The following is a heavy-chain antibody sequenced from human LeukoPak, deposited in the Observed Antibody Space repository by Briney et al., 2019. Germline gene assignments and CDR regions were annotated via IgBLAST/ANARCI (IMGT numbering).Heavy chain of an antibody. CDR1: GYSISSGYY. D-gene: IGHD1-26*01. V-gene: IGHV4-38-2*02. CDR2: IYHSGST. J-gene: IGHJ4*02. Sequence: PSETLSLTCTVSGYSISSGYYWGWIRQPPGKGLEWIGSIYHSGSTYYNPSLKSRVTISVDTSKNQFSLKLSSVTAADTALYYCARVWTDSGSYYDDRGAFDYWGQGTLVTVSS. CDR3: ARVWTDSGSYYDDRGAFDY.